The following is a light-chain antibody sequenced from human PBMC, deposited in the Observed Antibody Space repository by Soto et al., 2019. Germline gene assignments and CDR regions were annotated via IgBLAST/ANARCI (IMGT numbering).Light chain of an antibody. CDR3: QQLNSFPIT. V-gene: IGKV1-9*01. J-gene: IGKJ5*01. CDR2: AAS. CDR1: QVISSY. Sequence: DIHLTDSPSFLSASALDRVTITFLASQVISSYLAWYQQKPGRAPKLLIYAASTLQSGVPSRFSGSGSGTEFTLTITSLQPEDFATYYCQQLNSFPITFGQGTRLEIK.